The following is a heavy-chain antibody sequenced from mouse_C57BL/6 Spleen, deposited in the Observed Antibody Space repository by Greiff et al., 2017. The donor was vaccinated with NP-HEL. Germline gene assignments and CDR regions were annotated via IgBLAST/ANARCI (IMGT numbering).Heavy chain of an antibody. Sequence: DVMLVETGGGLVKPGGSLKLSCAASGFTFSDYGMHWVRQAPEKGLEWVAYISSGSSTIYYVDTVKGRFTISRDNAKNTLFLQMTSLRSEDTAMYYCARFGRGYYAMDYWGQGTSVTVSS. D-gene: IGHD4-1*01. CDR2: ISSGSSTI. CDR1: GFTFSDYG. V-gene: IGHV5-17*01. J-gene: IGHJ4*01. CDR3: ARFGRGYYAMDY.